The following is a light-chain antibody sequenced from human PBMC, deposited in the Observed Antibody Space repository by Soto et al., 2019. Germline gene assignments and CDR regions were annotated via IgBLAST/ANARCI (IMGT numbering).Light chain of an antibody. J-gene: IGKJ5*01. CDR3: LVGTHGVT. CDR2: KVS. CDR1: QSLVYSDGNTY. V-gene: IGKV2-30*01. Sequence: DVDMTQSPLSLPVTLGQPASISCRSSQSLVYSDGNTYLNWFQQRPGQSPRRLIYKVSNRDSGVPDRFSGGGSGTDFTLRISRVEAEDVGVYYCLVGTHGVTFGQGTRLEIK.